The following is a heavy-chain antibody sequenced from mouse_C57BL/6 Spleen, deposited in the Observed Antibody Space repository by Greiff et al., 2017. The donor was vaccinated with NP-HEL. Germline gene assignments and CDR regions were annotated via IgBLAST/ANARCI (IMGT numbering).Heavy chain of an antibody. CDR3: AREDYDDGARGAWFAY. D-gene: IGHD2-4*01. CDR2: ISSGSSTI. V-gene: IGHV5-17*01. J-gene: IGHJ3*01. CDR1: GFTFSDYG. Sequence: EVQGVESGGGLVKPGGSLKLSCAASGFTFSDYGMHWVRQAPEKGLEWVAYISSGSSTIYYADTVKGRFTISRANAKNTLFLQMTSLRSEDTAMYYCAREDYDDGARGAWFAYWGQGTLVTVSA.